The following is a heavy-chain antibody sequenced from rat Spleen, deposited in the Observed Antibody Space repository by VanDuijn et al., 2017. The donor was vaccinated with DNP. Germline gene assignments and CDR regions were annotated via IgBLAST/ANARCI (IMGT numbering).Heavy chain of an antibody. CDR3: ASQLFDY. CDR2: INTRGSST. V-gene: IGHV5S13*01. Sequence: EVQLVESGGGLVQPGRSLKLSCAASGFTFSNYGMAWVRQTPTKGLEWVASINTRGSSTYYRDSVKGRFTVSRDNAKSTLYLQMDSLRSEDTATYYCASQLFDYWGQGVMVTVSS. J-gene: IGHJ2*01. CDR1: GFTFSNYG.